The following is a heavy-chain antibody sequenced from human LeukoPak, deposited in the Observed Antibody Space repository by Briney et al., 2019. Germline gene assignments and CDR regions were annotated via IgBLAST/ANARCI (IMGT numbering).Heavy chain of an antibody. Sequence: GGSLRLSCAASGFTFSSYWMHWVRQAPGKGLVWVSRINTDGSGTTDADSVRGRFTISRDNAKTTLYLQMSSLRAEDTAVYYCARSVPWQAAFDIWGQGTMVTVSS. CDR1: GFTFSSYW. CDR2: INTDGSGT. CDR3: ARSVPWQAAFDI. V-gene: IGHV3-74*01. J-gene: IGHJ3*02.